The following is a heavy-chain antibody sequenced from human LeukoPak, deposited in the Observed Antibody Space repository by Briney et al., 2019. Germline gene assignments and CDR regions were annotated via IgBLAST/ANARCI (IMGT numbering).Heavy chain of an antibody. Sequence: PSETLSLTCAVYGGSFSGYYWSWIRQPPGKGLEWIGDINHSGSTNYNPSLKSRVTISVDTSKNQFSLKLSSVTAADTAVYYCARGSWDYDSSGYQDYWGQGTLVTVSS. CDR2: INHSGST. CDR1: GGSFSGYY. CDR3: ARGSWDYDSSGYQDY. J-gene: IGHJ4*02. D-gene: IGHD3-22*01. V-gene: IGHV4-34*01.